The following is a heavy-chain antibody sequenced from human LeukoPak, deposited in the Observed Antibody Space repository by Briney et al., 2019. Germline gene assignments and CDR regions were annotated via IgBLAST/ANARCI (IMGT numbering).Heavy chain of an antibody. CDR1: GFTFSSYA. D-gene: IGHD3-10*01. CDR3: AKHYYYGSGSCLDY. J-gene: IGHJ4*02. Sequence: GGSLRLSCAASGFTFSSYAMSWVRQAPGKGLELVSGISGSGGSTDYADSVKGRFTISRDISKNTVYLQVNSLRAEDTAIYYCAKHYYYGSGSCLDYWGQGTLVTVSS. CDR2: ISGSGGST. V-gene: IGHV3-23*01.